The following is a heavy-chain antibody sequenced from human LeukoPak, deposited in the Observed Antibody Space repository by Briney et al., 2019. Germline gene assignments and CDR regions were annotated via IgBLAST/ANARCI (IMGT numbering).Heavy chain of an antibody. D-gene: IGHD5-24*01. CDR2: ISGSGGST. Sequence: ETLSLTCTVSGGSISSSSYYWGWVRQAPGKGLEWVSAISGSGGSTYYADSVKGRFTISRDNSKNTLYLQMNSLRAEDTAVYYCAKEVEMATIESGFDYWGQGTLVTVSS. V-gene: IGHV3-23*01. J-gene: IGHJ4*02. CDR1: GGSISSSSYY. CDR3: AKEVEMATIESGFDY.